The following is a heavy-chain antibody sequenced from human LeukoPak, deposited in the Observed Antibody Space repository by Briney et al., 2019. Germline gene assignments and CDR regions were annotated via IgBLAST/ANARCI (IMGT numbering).Heavy chain of an antibody. V-gene: IGHV3-30*18. D-gene: IGHD3-22*01. CDR3: AKLGFDSSGSHTLFDY. CDR2: ISYDGRNN. Sequence: GESLRLSCAASGFTFSSYAMHWVRQGPGKGLEWLAIISYDGRNNHYGDSVKGRFTISRDNSKNTLHLQMNSLRAEDTAVYYCAKLGFDSSGSHTLFDYWGQGTQVTVSS. J-gene: IGHJ4*02. CDR1: GFTFSSYA.